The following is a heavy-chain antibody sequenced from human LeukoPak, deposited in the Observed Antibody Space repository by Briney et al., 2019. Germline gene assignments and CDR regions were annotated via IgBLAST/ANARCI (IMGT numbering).Heavy chain of an antibody. CDR2: ISYDGSNK. V-gene: IGHV3-30*03. D-gene: IGHD5-18*01. CDR1: GFTFSSYG. CDR3: ARGGGYSYGSFDY. Sequence: GGSLRLSCAASGFTFSSYGVHWVRQAPGKGLEWVAVISYDGSNKYCADSVKGRFTISRDNSKNTLYLQMNSLRAEDTAVYYCARGGGYSYGSFDYWGQGTLVTVSS. J-gene: IGHJ4*02.